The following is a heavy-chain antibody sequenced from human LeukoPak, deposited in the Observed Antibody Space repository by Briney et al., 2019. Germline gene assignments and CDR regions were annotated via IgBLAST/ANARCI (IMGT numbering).Heavy chain of an antibody. D-gene: IGHD2-15*01. CDR2: INSDGSST. Sequence: GGSLRLSCAASGFTFSSYWMHWVRQAPGKGLVWVSRINSDGSSTSYADSVKGRFTISRDNAKNTLYLQTNSLRAEDTAVYYCARAWGVGYCSGGSCYGGFDYWGQGTLVTVSS. J-gene: IGHJ4*02. CDR3: ARAWGVGYCSGGSCYGGFDY. CDR1: GFTFSSYW. V-gene: IGHV3-74*01.